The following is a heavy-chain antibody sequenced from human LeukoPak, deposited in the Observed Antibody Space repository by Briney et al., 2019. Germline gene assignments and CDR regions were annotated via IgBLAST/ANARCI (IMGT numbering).Heavy chain of an antibody. CDR3: ARQYSGYDYYFDY. CDR2: IDPSDSYT. J-gene: IGHJ4*02. Sequence: GESLKISCKGSGYSFTNYWISWVRQMPGKRLEWMGRIDPSDSYTNYNPSFQGHITISADKSSSTAYLHWSSLKASDTAMYFCARQYSGYDYYFDYWGQGTLVTVSS. V-gene: IGHV5-10-1*01. CDR1: GYSFTNYW. D-gene: IGHD5-12*01.